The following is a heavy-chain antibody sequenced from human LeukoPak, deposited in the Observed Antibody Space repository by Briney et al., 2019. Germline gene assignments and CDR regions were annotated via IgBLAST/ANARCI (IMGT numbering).Heavy chain of an antibody. Sequence: ASVKVSCKASGYTFTGYYMHWVRQAPGQGLEWMGWINPNSGGTTYAQKFQGRVTMTRDTSISTAYMELSRLRSDDTAVYYCARGPYYDFWSGFYWGQGTLVTVSS. CDR3: ARGPYYDFWSGFY. D-gene: IGHD3-3*01. CDR2: INPNSGGT. CDR1: GYTFTGYY. V-gene: IGHV1-2*02. J-gene: IGHJ4*02.